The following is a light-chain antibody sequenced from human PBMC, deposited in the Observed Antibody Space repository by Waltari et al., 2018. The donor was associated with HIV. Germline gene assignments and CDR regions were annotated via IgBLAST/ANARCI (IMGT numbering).Light chain of an antibody. V-gene: IGLV2-8*01. CDR2: ACT. CDR1: SSDIGAYNY. CDR3: ASHAGSKDV. J-gene: IGLJ2*01. Sequence: QSALTQPPSASGSPGQSVTISCTGTSSDIGAYNYVSWFQQHPGKAPKLMIYACTKRPSGVPDRFSGSKSGNTASLTVSGLQAEDEADYYCASHAGSKDVFGGGTRLTVL.